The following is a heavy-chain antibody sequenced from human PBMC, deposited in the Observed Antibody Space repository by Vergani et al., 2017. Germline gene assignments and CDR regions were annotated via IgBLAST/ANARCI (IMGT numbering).Heavy chain of an antibody. Sequence: QVQLVQSGAEVKKPGASVKVSCKASGYTFTGYYMHWVRQAPGQGLEWMGWINPNSGGKNYAQKFQGWVTMTRDTSISTAYMELSRLRSDDTAVYYCAGAHDYGDHGDAFDIWGQGTMVTVSA. CDR1: GYTFTGYY. CDR3: AGAHDYGDHGDAFDI. J-gene: IGHJ3*02. CDR2: INPNSGGK. V-gene: IGHV1-2*04. D-gene: IGHD4-17*01.